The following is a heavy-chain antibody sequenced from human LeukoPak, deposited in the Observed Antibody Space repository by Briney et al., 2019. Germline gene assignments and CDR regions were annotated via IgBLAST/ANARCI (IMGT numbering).Heavy chain of an antibody. CDR3: ARLRLPDYGGNSGFDY. CDR2: IYYSGST. Sequence: PSETLSLTCTVSDGSISSSSYYWGWIRQPPGKGLEWIGSIYYSGSTYYNPSLKSRVTISVDTSKSQFSLKLSSVTAADTAVYYCARLRLPDYGGNSGFDYWGQGTLVTVSS. D-gene: IGHD4-23*01. CDR1: DGSISSSSYY. V-gene: IGHV4-39*01. J-gene: IGHJ4*02.